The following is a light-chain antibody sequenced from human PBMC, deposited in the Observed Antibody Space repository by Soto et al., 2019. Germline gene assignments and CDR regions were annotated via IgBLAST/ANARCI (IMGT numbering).Light chain of an antibody. CDR3: HQYNDWPQWT. J-gene: IGKJ1*01. CDR1: QSVTTN. V-gene: IGKV3-15*01. Sequence: ETVLPQSPATLSVSPGDRVTLSCRASQSVTTNLAWYQQKPGQVPRLVMYGANTRATGIPARFSGSGSGTNSTVIISSLQSEDFGVYYCHQYNDWPQWTFGQGTKVEIK. CDR2: GAN.